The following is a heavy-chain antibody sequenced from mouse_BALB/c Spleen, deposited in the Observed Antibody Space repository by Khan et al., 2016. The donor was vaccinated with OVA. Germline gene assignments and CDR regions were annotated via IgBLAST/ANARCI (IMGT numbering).Heavy chain of an antibody. D-gene: IGHD1-1*01. CDR2: ISYSGTT. J-gene: IGHJ2*01. CDR3: ARVYVGDFDY. V-gene: IGHV3-2*02. Sequence: EVQLVESGPGLVKPSQSLSLTCTVTGYSITSDYAWNWIRQFPGNKLEWMGFISYSGTTNYNPSLKSRISITRDTSKNQFFLQLNSVTTEYTAIYYCARVYVGDFDYWSQGTTLTVSS. CDR1: GYSITSDYA.